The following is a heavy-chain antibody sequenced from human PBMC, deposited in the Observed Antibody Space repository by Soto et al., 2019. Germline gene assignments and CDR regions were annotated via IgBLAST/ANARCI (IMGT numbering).Heavy chain of an antibody. D-gene: IGHD1-7*01. J-gene: IGHJ4*02. Sequence: ASVKVSCKASGYTFTGYYMHWVRQAPGQGLEWMGWINPNSGGTNYAQKFQGRVTMTRDTSISTAYMELSRLRSDDTAVYYCARDRMIRGTGTTVFWGQGTLVTVSS. CDR1: GYTFTGYY. V-gene: IGHV1-2*02. CDR3: ARDRMIRGTGTTVF. CDR2: INPNSGGT.